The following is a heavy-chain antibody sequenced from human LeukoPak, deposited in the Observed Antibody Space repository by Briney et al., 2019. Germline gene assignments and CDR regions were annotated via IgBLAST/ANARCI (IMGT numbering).Heavy chain of an antibody. D-gene: IGHD3-10*01. CDR2: ISTSGGTT. Sequence: PGGSLRLSCAGSGFTFISYEMSWVRQAPGKGLEWVSYISTSGGTTYYADSVKGRFTISIDIAENSLYLQMNSLRGEDTAVYYCARVRGYYYMDVWGKGTTVTVSS. CDR3: ARVRGYYYMDV. V-gene: IGHV3-48*03. J-gene: IGHJ6*03. CDR1: GFTFISYE.